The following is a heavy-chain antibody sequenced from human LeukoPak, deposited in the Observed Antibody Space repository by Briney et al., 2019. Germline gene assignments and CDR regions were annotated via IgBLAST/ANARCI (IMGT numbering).Heavy chain of an antibody. CDR3: AKDTEYQLPEYYYYGMDV. CDR2: ISYDGSNK. V-gene: IGHV3-30*18. J-gene: IGHJ6*02. Sequence: GGSLRLSCAASGFTFSSYGMHWVRQAPGKGLEWVAVISYDGSNKYYADSVKGRFTLSRDNSRNTLYLQMNSLRAEDTAVYYCAKDTEYQLPEYYYYGMDVWGQGATVTVSS. D-gene: IGHD2-2*01. CDR1: GFTFSSYG.